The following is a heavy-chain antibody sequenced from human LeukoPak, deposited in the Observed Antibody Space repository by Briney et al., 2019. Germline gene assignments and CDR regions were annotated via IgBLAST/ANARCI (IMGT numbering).Heavy chain of an antibody. D-gene: IGHD6-13*01. Sequence: GGALRLSCAASGCTFSSYSMNWVRQAPGKGLEWISYISASGTLTHYADSVEGRFTISRDNAKNSLYLQVNSWRGHDTGGYYFSRDGTTFYSNCWVYMDVWGKGPTVTISS. J-gene: IGHJ6*04. CDR1: GCTFSSYS. CDR2: ISASGTLT. V-gene: IGHV3-48*04. CDR3: SRDGTTFYSNCWVYMDV.